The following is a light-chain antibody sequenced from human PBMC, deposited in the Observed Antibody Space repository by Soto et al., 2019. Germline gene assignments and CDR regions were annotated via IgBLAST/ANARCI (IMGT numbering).Light chain of an antibody. Sequence: QSALTQPASVSGSPGQSITISCTGTSSDIGRYDRVSWYQRHPGKAPKLMIFEDSRRPSGISNRFSGSKSGNTASLTISGLQAEDEADYYCRSYAGSNSFAVFGGGTKVTVL. CDR3: RSYAGSNSFAV. CDR1: SSDIGRYDR. V-gene: IGLV2-23*02. CDR2: EDS. J-gene: IGLJ2*01.